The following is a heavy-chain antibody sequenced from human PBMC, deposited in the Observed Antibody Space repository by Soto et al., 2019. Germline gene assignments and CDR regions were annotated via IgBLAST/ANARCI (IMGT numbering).Heavy chain of an antibody. CDR2: ISGSGGST. CDR3: AKDQGSSWYEIDY. Sequence: EVQLLESGGGLVQPGGSLRLSCAASGFTFSNYAVTWVRQAPGKGLEWVSTISGSGGSTSYADSVKGRFTISRDNSKNTLYLQMNSLRAEDTAVYYCAKDQGSSWYEIDYWGQVTLVTVSS. D-gene: IGHD6-13*01. V-gene: IGHV3-23*01. J-gene: IGHJ4*02. CDR1: GFTFSNYA.